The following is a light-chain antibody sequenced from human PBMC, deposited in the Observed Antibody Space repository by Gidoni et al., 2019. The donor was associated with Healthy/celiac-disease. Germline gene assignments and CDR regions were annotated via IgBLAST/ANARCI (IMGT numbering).Light chain of an antibody. V-gene: IGLV2-14*01. CDR3: SSYTSSSTPVV. J-gene: IGLJ2*01. Sequence: QPALTQPASVSGSPGQSITISCTGTSSDVGGYNSVPWYQQHPGKAPKLMIYEVSNRPSGVSNRFSGSKSGNTASLTISGLQAEDEADYYCSSYTSSSTPVVFGGGTKLTVL. CDR1: SSDVGGYNS. CDR2: EVS.